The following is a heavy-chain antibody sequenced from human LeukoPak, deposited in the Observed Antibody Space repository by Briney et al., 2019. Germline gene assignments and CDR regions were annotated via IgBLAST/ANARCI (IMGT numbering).Heavy chain of an antibody. CDR3: ARLGARSWYEVY. CDR2: ISGSGGST. J-gene: IGHJ4*02. D-gene: IGHD6-13*01. V-gene: IGHV3-23*01. CDR1: GVTFSSYW. Sequence: GGSLRLSCAASGVTFSSYWMHWVRQAPGKGLEWVAAISGSGGSTYYADSVKGRFTISRDNSKNPLYLQRNSLRAEDKAVYYCARLGARSWYEVYWGQGTWSPSPQ.